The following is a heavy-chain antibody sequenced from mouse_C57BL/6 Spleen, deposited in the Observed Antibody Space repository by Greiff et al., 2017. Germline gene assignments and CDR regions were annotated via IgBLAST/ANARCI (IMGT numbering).Heavy chain of an antibody. V-gene: IGHV1-5*01. CDR1: GYTFTSYW. Sequence: EVQLQQSGTVLARPGASVKMSCKTSGYTFTSYWMHWVKQRPGQGLEWIGSIYPGNSDTRYNQKFKGKAKMTAVTSASTAYMQLSSLTNEDTAVYYCTRDCNGCFSYWGQGTLVTVSA. J-gene: IGHJ3*01. D-gene: IGHD2-1*01. CDR2: IYPGNSDT. CDR3: TRDCNGCFSY.